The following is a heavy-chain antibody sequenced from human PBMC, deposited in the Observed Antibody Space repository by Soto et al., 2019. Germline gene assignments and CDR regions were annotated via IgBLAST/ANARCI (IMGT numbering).Heavy chain of an antibody. CDR3: AYSTGWYRHDV. V-gene: IGHV4-4*02. D-gene: IGHD6-19*01. Sequence: QVQLQESGPGLVKPSGTLSLTCAVSGDSISSPKWWTWLRQPPGKGLEWIGDLLHGGTTNYNPSRKSRVTSSVDTSQNQFSLNLTSVTAADTAIYYCAYSTGWYRHDVWGQGTSVTVSS. J-gene: IGHJ3*01. CDR1: GDSISSPKW. CDR2: LLHGGTT.